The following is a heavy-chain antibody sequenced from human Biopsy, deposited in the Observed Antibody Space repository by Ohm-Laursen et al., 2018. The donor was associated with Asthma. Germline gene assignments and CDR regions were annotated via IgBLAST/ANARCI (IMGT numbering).Heavy chain of an antibody. Sequence: SLRLSCAAPGFTFDDYGMSWVRQAPGKGLDWVSGINWNGGSTGYADSVKGRFTISRDNAKNSLYLQMNSLRAEDTALYHCGRDMGGFGSGWFPVEFWVQGTLVTVSS. D-gene: IGHD6-19*01. CDR2: INWNGGST. J-gene: IGHJ4*02. V-gene: IGHV3-20*01. CDR1: GFTFDDYG. CDR3: GRDMGGFGSGWFPVEF.